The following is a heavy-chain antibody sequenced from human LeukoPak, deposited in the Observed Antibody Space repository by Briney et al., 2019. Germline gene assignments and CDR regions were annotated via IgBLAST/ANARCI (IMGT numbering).Heavy chain of an antibody. V-gene: IGHV3-11*05. CDR1: GFTFSDYY. CDR3: ARVSVVTPHLDY. Sequence: PGGSLRLSCAASGFTFSDYYMSWIRQAPGKGLEWVSYISSSSSYTNYADSVKGRFTISRDNAKNSLYLQMISLRAEDTAVYYCARVSVVTPHLDYWGQGTLVTVSS. D-gene: IGHD4-23*01. CDR2: ISSSSSYT. J-gene: IGHJ4*02.